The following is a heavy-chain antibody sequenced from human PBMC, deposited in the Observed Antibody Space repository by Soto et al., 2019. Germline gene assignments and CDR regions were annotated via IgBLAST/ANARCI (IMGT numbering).Heavy chain of an antibody. D-gene: IGHD2-15*01. J-gene: IGHJ6*02. Sequence: ASVKVSCKASGGTFSSYAISWVRQAPGQGLEWMGGIIPIFGTANYAQKFQGRVTITADESTSTAYMELSSLRSEDTAVYYCARSQGGSSSLDIYYYYYYGMDVWAQGTTVTVSS. CDR1: GGTFSSYA. V-gene: IGHV1-69*13. CDR2: IIPIFGTA. CDR3: ARSQGGSSSLDIYYYYYYGMDV.